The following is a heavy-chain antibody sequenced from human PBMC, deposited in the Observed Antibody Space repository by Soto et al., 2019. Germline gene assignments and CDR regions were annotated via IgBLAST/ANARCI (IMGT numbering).Heavy chain of an antibody. Sequence: QVLLQESGPGLVKPSGTLSLTCAVSGDSISSSFWWSWVRQPPGKGLEWIGEIYHTESTVYNPSLKSLVTISVDKSKNQFSLNLDSVTAADTAVYYCARYDFGTFDYWGRGILVTVSS. V-gene: IGHV4-4*02. CDR3: ARYDFGTFDY. CDR2: IYHTEST. J-gene: IGHJ4*02. CDR1: GDSISSSFW. D-gene: IGHD4-17*01.